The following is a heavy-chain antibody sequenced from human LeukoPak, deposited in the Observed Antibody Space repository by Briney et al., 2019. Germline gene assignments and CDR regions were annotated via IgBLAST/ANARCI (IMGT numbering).Heavy chain of an antibody. D-gene: IGHD6-13*01. CDR2: ISSSGSTI. CDR1: GFTFGDYA. J-gene: IGHJ4*02. V-gene: IGHV3-48*03. Sequence: GGSLRLSCTASGFTFGDYAMSWVRQAPGKGLEWVSYISSSGSTIYYADSVKGRFTISRDNAKNSLYLQMNSLRAEDTAAYYCARGGHSSSWSPWDYWGQGTLVTVSS. CDR3: ARGGHSSSWSPWDY.